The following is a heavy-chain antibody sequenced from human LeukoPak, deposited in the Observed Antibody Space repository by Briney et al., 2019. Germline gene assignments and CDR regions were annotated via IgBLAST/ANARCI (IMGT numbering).Heavy chain of an antibody. D-gene: IGHD2-2*01. J-gene: IGHJ4*02. CDR3: ARDQEGQYPTDY. Sequence: GAPVKVSCKASGYTFTSYYMHWVRQAPGQGLEWMGIINPSGGSTSYAQKFQGRVTMTRDTSTSTVYMEQSSLRSEDTAVYYCARDQEGQYPTDYWGQGTLVTVSS. CDR1: GYTFTSYY. V-gene: IGHV1-46*01. CDR2: INPSGGST.